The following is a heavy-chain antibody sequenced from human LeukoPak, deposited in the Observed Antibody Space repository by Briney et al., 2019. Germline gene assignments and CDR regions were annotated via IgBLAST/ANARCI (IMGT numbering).Heavy chain of an antibody. D-gene: IGHD3-22*01. J-gene: IGHJ4*02. CDR1: GGSISSGGYS. CDR3: ARLNYYDSSGIDY. V-gene: IGHV4-30-2*01. Sequence: SETLSLTCAVSGGSISSGGYSWSWIRQPPGKGLEWIGYIYHSGSTYYNPPLKSRVTISVDRSKNQFSLKLSSVTAADTAVYYCARLNYYDSSGIDYWGQGTLVTVSS. CDR2: IYHSGST.